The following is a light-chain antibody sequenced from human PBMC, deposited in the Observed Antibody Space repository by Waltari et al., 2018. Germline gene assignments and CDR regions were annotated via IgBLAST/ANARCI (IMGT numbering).Light chain of an antibody. CDR2: QAS. CDR1: NSISSW. J-gene: IGKJ4*01. Sequence: EIQMTQSPSTLSASVGDSVTITCRTDNSISSWLAWYQQKPGKAPKLLIYQASTLASGGPSRFSGSGSGTEFALTISSLQPDDVGTYFCQQYNGYPLTFGGGTKLEIK. CDR3: QQYNGYPLT. V-gene: IGKV1-5*03.